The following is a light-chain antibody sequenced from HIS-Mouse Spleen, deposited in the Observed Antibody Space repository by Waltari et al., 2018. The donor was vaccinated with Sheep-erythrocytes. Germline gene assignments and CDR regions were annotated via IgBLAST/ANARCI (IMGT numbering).Light chain of an antibody. J-gene: IGLJ2*01. Sequence: SYELTQPPSVSVSPGQTARITCSGDALPKKYAYWYQQKSGQAPGLVIYEDRKRPSGIPGRFSCSSSGTMATWTISGAQVGDEADYYCYSTDSSGNHRVFGGGTKLTVL. V-gene: IGLV3-10*01. CDR2: EDR. CDR3: YSTDSSGNHRV. CDR1: ALPKKY.